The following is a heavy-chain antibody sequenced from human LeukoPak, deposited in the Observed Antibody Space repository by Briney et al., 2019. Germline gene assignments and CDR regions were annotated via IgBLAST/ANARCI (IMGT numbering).Heavy chain of an antibody. Sequence: GGSLRLSCAASGFTFSSYSMNWVRQAPGKGLEWVSSISSSGSYIYYADSVKGRFTISRDNAKNSLYLQMNSLRAEDTAVYYCARTALLGDYIWGSYRPFDPWGQGTLVTVSS. CDR1: GFTFSSYS. D-gene: IGHD3-16*02. J-gene: IGHJ5*02. V-gene: IGHV3-21*01. CDR3: ARTALLGDYIWGSYRPFDP. CDR2: ISSSGSYI.